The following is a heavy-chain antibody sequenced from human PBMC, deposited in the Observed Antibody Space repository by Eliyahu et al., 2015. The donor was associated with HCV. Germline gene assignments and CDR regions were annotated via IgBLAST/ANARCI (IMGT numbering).Heavy chain of an antibody. CDR1: EFTFRNYG. Sequence: QVQLVESGGGVVQPGRSLRLSCAASEFTFRNYGXHWVRQVPGKGLEWVAVISMDGXNAYYSDPVKGRFTISRDNFKNTLDLQMSSLRAEDTAIYYCARDPGFGNYLSTFDIWGQGTMVIVSS. CDR2: ISMDGXNA. D-gene: IGHD3-10*01. V-gene: IGHV3-30*03. J-gene: IGHJ3*02. CDR3: ARDPGFGNYLSTFDI.